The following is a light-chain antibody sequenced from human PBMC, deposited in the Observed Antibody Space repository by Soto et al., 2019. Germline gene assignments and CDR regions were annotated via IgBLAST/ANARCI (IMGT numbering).Light chain of an antibody. CDR2: AAS. CDR3: QQSYSTPFT. Sequence: DLQMTQSPSSLSASVGDRVTITCRTSQSISSYLNWYQQKPGTAPKLLIYAASSLQSGVPSRFSGSGSGTDFTLTISNLQPQDFAAYYCQQSYSTPFTFGQGTRLEIK. CDR1: QSISSY. V-gene: IGKV1-39*01. J-gene: IGKJ5*01.